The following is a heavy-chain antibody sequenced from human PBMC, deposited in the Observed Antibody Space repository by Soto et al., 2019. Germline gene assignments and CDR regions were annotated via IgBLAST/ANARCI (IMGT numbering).Heavy chain of an antibody. Sequence: NPSETLPLTCTLSGASITSTTYFWAWIRQPPGRGLEWVGSIYSSGKTHYNPSLKNRVTISVDRSKNQFSLQMTSVTAADTAVYYCAKNLPRTGRFDYWGQGTLVTVSS. CDR1: GASITSTTYF. CDR2: IYSSGKT. CDR3: AKNLPRTGRFDY. V-gene: IGHV4-39*01. J-gene: IGHJ4*02.